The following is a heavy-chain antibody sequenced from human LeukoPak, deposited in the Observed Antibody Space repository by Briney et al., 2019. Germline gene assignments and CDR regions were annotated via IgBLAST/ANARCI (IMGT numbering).Heavy chain of an antibody. Sequence: SQTLSLTCTVSGDSISSGGYYWNWIRQPPGKGLEWIGYIYHRGSTYYNPSLEGRVTFSVDVSKNQFSLKLTSVTVADTAVYYCARGDTGVLVWFDPWGQGTLVSVSS. CDR1: GDSISSGGYY. CDR3: ARGDTGVLVWFDP. CDR2: IYHRGST. J-gene: IGHJ5*02. V-gene: IGHV4-30-2*01. D-gene: IGHD7-27*01.